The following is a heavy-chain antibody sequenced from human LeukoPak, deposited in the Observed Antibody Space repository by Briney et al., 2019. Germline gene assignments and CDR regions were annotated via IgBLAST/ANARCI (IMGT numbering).Heavy chain of an antibody. Sequence: GGSLRLSCAASGFTFSTYSMTWVRQAPGKGLEWVSSISSNSGTYIYYADSVRGRSTISRDNAENSLYLQMNSLRADDTAVYYCARLVNSSPDYWGQGTLVTVSS. V-gene: IGHV3-21*01. J-gene: IGHJ4*02. CDR3: ARLVNSSPDY. CDR1: GFTFSTYS. D-gene: IGHD6-19*01. CDR2: ISSNSGTYI.